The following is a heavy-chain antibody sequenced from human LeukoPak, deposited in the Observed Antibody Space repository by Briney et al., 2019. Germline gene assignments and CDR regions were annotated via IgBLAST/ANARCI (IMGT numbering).Heavy chain of an antibody. CDR1: GFAISNFA. J-gene: IGHJ6*03. V-gene: IGHV3-23*01. CDR3: AKMGGQRLYDYCMDV. D-gene: IGHD3-16*01. Sequence: PGGSRRLSCAASGFAISNFAMSWVRQAPGKGLEWVSAMSSSGYYTYYVESVKGRFTISRDNSKNTLYLHMNSLRADDTAVYYCAKMGGQRLYDYCMDVWGRGTTVTVSS. CDR2: MSSSGYYT.